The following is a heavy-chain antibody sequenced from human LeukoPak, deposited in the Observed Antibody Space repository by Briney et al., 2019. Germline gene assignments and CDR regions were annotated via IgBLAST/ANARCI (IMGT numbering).Heavy chain of an antibody. CDR3: CGGLFYCDY. J-gene: IGHJ4*02. Sequence: GGSLRLSCAASGFSFSSYGMHWVRQAPGKGLEWVAGISFDGSNKYYADSLKGRFTISRDNSKNTLYMQMSSLRVEDTAVYYCCGGLFYCDYLGQGTLVTVSS. D-gene: IGHD3-10*01. CDR1: GFSFSSYG. V-gene: IGHV3-30*03. CDR2: ISFDGSNK.